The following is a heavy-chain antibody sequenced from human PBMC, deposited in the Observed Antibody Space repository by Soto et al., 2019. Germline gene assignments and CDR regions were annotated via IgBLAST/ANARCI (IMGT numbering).Heavy chain of an antibody. J-gene: IGHJ6*02. V-gene: IGHV3-23*01. CDR3: AKVIPPRGPYHHGLHV. D-gene: IGHD3-10*01. CDR1: GFTFSSYA. Sequence: GGSLRLSCAASGFTFSSYAMSWVRQAPGKGLEWVAGTSSSRGSTYHADSVKGRFTISRDNSKNTLYLQMNSLRADDTAVFYCAKVIPPRGPYHHGLHVWGQATTVSVSS. CDR2: TSSSRGST.